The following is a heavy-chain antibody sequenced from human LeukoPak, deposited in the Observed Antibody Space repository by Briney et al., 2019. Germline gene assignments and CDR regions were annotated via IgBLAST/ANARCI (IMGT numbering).Heavy chain of an antibody. CDR2: IYYSGST. D-gene: IGHD3-22*01. J-gene: IGHJ4*02. CDR3: ARHYYDSSGPGPTYFDY. V-gene: IGHV4-39*01. CDR1: GGSISSSSYY. Sequence: SETLSLTCTVSGGSISSSSYYWGWIRQPPGKGLEWIGSIYYSGSTYYNPSLKSRVTISVDTSKNQFSLKLSSVTAADTAVYYCARHYYDSSGPGPTYFDYWGQGTLVTVSS.